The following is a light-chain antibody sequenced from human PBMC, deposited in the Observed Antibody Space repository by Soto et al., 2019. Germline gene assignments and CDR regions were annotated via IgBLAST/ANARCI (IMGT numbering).Light chain of an antibody. Sequence: DIVMTQSPDSLAVSLGERATINCKSSQSVLYSSNNQNYLAWYQQKPGQPPKLLIYWASTRESGVPDRFSGSGSGTDFTLTISSLQAEDVAVYYCQQYYSTSQTFGQGTKVEIK. J-gene: IGKJ1*01. CDR2: WAS. CDR3: QQYYSTSQT. CDR1: QSVLYSSNNQNY. V-gene: IGKV4-1*01.